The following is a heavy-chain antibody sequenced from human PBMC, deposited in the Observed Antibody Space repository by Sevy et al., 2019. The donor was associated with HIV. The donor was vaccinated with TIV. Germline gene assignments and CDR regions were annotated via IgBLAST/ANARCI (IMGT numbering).Heavy chain of an antibody. Sequence: SETLSLTCTVSGGSISSYYWSWIRQPAGKGLEWIGRIYTSGSTNYNPSLKSRVTMSVDTSKNQFSLKLSSVTAADTAGYYCAREAGEYGSGSYYRRWFDPWGQGTLITVSS. D-gene: IGHD3-10*01. J-gene: IGHJ5*02. CDR2: IYTSGST. CDR1: GGSISSYY. V-gene: IGHV4-4*07. CDR3: AREAGEYGSGSYYRRWFDP.